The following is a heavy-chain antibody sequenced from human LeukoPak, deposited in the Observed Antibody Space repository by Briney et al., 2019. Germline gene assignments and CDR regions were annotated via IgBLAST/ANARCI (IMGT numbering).Heavy chain of an antibody. CDR3: ARRLFVLGIRWFDP. J-gene: IGHJ5*02. Sequence: SETLSLTCAVYGGSFSGYYWSWIRQPPGKGLEWIGEINHSGSTNYNPSLKSRVTISVDTSKNQFSLKLSSATAADTAVYYCARRLFVLGIRWFDPWGQGTLVTVSS. V-gene: IGHV4-34*01. D-gene: IGHD3-16*01. CDR2: INHSGST. CDR1: GGSFSGYY.